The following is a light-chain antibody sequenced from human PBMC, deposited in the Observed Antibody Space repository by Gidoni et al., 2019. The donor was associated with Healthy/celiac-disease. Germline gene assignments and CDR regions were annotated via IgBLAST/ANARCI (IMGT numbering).Light chain of an antibody. Sequence: DVQLTQSPSFLSASVGARVTITCRASQYICSSLAWYQRKSGEAPKFLIYAAATLQSGVPSRFSGSGSGTEFTLTISSLQAEDFATYYCQQLYISPPTFXGXTKVXIK. V-gene: IGKV1-9*01. CDR1: QYICSS. CDR3: QQLYISPPT. J-gene: IGKJ4*01. CDR2: AAA.